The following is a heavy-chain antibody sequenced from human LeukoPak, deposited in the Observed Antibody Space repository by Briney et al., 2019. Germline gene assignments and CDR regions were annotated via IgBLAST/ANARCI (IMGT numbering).Heavy chain of an antibody. Sequence: PGGSLRLSCAASGFTFSSYEMNWVRQAPGKGLEWVSYISSSGSTIYYADSVEGRFTISRDNAKNSLYLQMNSLRAEDTAVYYCAKFSVVAATENFDYWGQGTLVTVSS. J-gene: IGHJ4*02. D-gene: IGHD2-15*01. CDR1: GFTFSSYE. CDR2: ISSSGSTI. CDR3: AKFSVVAATENFDY. V-gene: IGHV3-48*03.